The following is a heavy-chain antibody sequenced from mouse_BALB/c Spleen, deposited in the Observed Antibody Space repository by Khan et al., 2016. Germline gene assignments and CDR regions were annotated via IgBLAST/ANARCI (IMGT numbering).Heavy chain of an antibody. Sequence: QVQLQQSGAELARPGASVKLSCKASGYTFTSYWMQWVKQRPGQGLEWIGAIYPGDGDTRYTQKFKGKPTLTADKSSSTAYLQLSSLASEDSAVYYSASYCGSSYDYFDYWGQGTTLTVSS. CDR1: GYTFTSYW. V-gene: IGHV1-87*01. D-gene: IGHD1-1*01. CDR2: IYPGDGDT. J-gene: IGHJ2*01. CDR3: ASYCGSSYDYFDY.